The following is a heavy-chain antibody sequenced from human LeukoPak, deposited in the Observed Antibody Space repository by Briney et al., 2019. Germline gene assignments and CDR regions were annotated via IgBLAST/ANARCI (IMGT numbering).Heavy chain of an antibody. Sequence: SETLSLTCTVSGGTISSSSYYWGWIRQPQGKGLEWIGSSYCSGTTYYNPSHKSRVTITVETTKSQFSLRLTSVTAADTAVYYCARHVRFLEWLSSYYFDYWGQGTLVTVSS. D-gene: IGHD3-3*01. CDR1: GGTISSSSYY. CDR2: SYCSGTT. V-gene: IGHV4-39*01. CDR3: ARHVRFLEWLSSYYFDY. J-gene: IGHJ4*02.